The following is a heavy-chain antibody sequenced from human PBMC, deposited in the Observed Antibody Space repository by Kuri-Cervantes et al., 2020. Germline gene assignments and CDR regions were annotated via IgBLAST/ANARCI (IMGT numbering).Heavy chain of an antibody. V-gene: IGHV4-39*01. D-gene: IGHD3-10*01. J-gene: IGHJ4*02. Sequence: GSLRLSCRISGGSISSENSYWGWIRQSPGKGLEWIGTFYSVEKTTYNPSLKSRVFISADTSKNQFSLGLTSVTAADTAIYYCARHVVRGFMSPLDYWGQGILVTVS. CDR2: FYSVEKT. CDR3: ARHVVRGFMSPLDY. CDR1: GGSISSENSY.